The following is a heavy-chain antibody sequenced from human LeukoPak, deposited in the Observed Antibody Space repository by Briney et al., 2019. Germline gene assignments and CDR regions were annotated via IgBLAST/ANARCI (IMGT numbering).Heavy chain of an antibody. D-gene: IGHD6-19*01. J-gene: IGHJ4*02. Sequence: GGSLRLSCGASGFTFVTYWMHWVRQAPGKGLVWVSRINPDGSTTSYADSVKGRFTVSRDNAKNTLYLQMNSLRAEDTAVYYCARVGIGWYHFDYWGQGTLVTVSS. CDR2: INPDGSTT. CDR3: ARVGIGWYHFDY. V-gene: IGHV3-74*01. CDR1: GFTFVTYW.